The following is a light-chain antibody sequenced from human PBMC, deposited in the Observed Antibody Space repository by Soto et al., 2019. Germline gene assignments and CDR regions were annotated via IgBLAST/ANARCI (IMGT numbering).Light chain of an antibody. CDR1: VLAKKY. Sequence: SYELTQPSSVSVSPGQTARITCSGDVLAKKYARWFQQKPGQAPVLVIYKDSERPSGIPERFSGSSSGTTVTLTISGAQVEDEADYYCSSYTSSSTLLFGGGTKLTVL. CDR2: KDS. J-gene: IGLJ2*01. V-gene: IGLV3-27*01. CDR3: SSYTSSSTLL.